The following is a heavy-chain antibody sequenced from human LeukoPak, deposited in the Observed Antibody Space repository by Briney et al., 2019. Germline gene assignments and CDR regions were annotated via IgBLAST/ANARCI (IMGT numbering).Heavy chain of an antibody. CDR1: GDSIRSGGYY. D-gene: IGHD1-26*01. V-gene: IGHV4-31*03. CDR3: ARDQSYAAHWFDP. CDR2: IYYSGST. J-gene: IGHJ5*02. Sequence: SETLSLTCTVSGDSIRSGGYYWSWIRQHPGKGLEWIGYIYYSGSTYYNPSLKSRVTISVDTSKNQFSLKLSSVTAADTAVYYCARDQSYAAHWFDPWGQGTLVTVSS.